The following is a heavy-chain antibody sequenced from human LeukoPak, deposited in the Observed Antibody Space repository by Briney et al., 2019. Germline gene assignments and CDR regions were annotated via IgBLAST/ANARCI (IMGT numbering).Heavy chain of an antibody. V-gene: IGHV1-69*05. CDR2: IIPIFGTA. Sequence: GASVKVSCKASGGTFSSYAISWVRQAPGQGLEWMGGIIPIFGTANYAQKFQGRVTITTDESTSTAYLELSSLRSEDTAVYYCARQIPRATVTAMGFDYWGQGTLVTVSS. CDR3: ARQIPRATVTAMGFDY. CDR1: GGTFSSYA. D-gene: IGHD4-17*01. J-gene: IGHJ4*02.